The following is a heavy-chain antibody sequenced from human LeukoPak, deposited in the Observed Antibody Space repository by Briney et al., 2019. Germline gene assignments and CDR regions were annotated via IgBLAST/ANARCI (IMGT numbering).Heavy chain of an antibody. CDR2: IRNDGSNE. J-gene: IGHJ4*02. V-gene: IGHV3-30*02. D-gene: IGHD3-10*01. CDR1: GFSFSVYA. CDR3: AKRILHGSGTGFDY. Sequence: GGSLRLSCAASGFSFSVYAMHWVRQAQGKGLEWVAFIRNDGSNENYADSVKGRFTISRDNSKNTLYLQMNSLRAEDTAVYYCAKRILHGSGTGFDYWGQGTLVTVSS.